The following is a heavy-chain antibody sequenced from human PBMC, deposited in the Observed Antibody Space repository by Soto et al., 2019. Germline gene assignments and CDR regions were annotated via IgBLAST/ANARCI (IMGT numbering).Heavy chain of an antibody. Sequence: SGPTLVNPTQTLTLTCTFSGFSLSTSGVGVGWIRQPPGKALEWIAPMYLDDDKRYSPSLKSRLTITKDTSKNQVVLTMTDMDAVDTATYYCAQRTPRRDGYKFDYWGQGTLVTGSS. CDR2: MYLDDDK. D-gene: IGHD5-12*01. CDR1: GFSLSTSGVG. V-gene: IGHV2-5*02. CDR3: AQRTPRRDGYKFDY. J-gene: IGHJ4*02.